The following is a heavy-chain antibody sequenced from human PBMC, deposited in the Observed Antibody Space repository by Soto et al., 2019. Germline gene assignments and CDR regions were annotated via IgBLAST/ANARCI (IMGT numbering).Heavy chain of an antibody. CDR1: GFTFSSYG. Sequence: QVQLVESGGGVVQPGRSLRLSCAASGFTFSSYGMHWVRQSPGKVLVWVAVICYDGSNKYYAVSVKGRFTISRDNSKNTLYLQMRSLRVEDTAVYYCARDRDSSGWYDLDYWGQGNLVTVSS. V-gene: IGHV3-33*01. CDR3: ARDRDSSGWYDLDY. J-gene: IGHJ4*02. D-gene: IGHD6-19*01. CDR2: ICYDGSNK.